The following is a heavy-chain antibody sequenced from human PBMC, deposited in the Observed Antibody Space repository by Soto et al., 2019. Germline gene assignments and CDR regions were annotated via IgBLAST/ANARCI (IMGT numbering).Heavy chain of an antibody. V-gene: IGHV3-23*01. J-gene: IGHJ5*02. CDR2: FNGNGGLT. CDR1: GFTFSSYA. Sequence: GGSLRLSCATSGFTFSSYAMTWVRQAPGKGLEWVSTFNGNGGLTYYADSVKGRFTISRDNSKDTLYLQMDSLRAEDTAIYYCAKDNSLHWFDPWGQGTLVTVSS. CDR3: AKDNSLHWFDP. D-gene: IGHD2-15*01.